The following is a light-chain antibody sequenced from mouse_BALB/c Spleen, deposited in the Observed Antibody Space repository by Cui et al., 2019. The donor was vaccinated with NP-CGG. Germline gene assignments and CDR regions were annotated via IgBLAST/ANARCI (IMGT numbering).Light chain of an antibody. V-gene: IGLV1*01. CDR3: ALWYSNHWV. J-gene: IGLJ1*01. CDR2: GTN. Sequence: QAVVPQESALTTSPGETVTLTCRSSTGAVTTSNYANWVQEKPDHLFTGLIGGTNNRTPGVPVRFLGSLIGDKAVLTITGAQTEDEAIYFCALWYSNHWVFGGGTKLTVL. CDR1: TGAVTTSNY.